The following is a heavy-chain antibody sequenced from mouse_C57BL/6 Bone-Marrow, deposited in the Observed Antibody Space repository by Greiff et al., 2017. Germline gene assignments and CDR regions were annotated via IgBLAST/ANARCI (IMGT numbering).Heavy chain of an antibody. CDR1: GFTFSDYY. Sequence: DVKLVESEGGLVQPGSSMKLSCTASGFTFSDYYMAWVRQVPEKGLEWVANINYDGSSTYYLDSLKSRFIISRDNAKNILYLQMSSLKSEDTATYYCARDPYGSSYGAMDYWGQGTSVTVSS. V-gene: IGHV5-16*01. D-gene: IGHD1-1*01. CDR3: ARDPYGSSYGAMDY. J-gene: IGHJ4*01. CDR2: INYDGSST.